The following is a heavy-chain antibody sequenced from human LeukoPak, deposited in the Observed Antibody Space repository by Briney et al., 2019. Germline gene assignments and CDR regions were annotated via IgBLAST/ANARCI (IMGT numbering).Heavy chain of an antibody. CDR3: ARDLGDGYTRFDI. V-gene: IGHV4-30-2*01. D-gene: IGHD5-24*01. Sequence: SETLSLTCAVSGGSISSGGYSWSWIRQPPGKGLEWIGYIYHSGGTYYNPSLKSRVTISVDRSKNQFSLKLSSVTAADTAVYYCARDLGDGYTRFDIWGQGTMVTVSS. CDR1: GGSISSGGYS. CDR2: IYHSGGT. J-gene: IGHJ3*02.